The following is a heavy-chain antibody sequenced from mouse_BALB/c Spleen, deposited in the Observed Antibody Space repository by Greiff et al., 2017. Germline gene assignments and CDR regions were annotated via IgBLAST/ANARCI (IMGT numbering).Heavy chain of an antibody. J-gene: IGHJ3*01. Sequence: EVKLMESGPELVQPGASVKIPCKASGYTFTDYNMDWVQQNHGKSLEWIGDINPNNGGTIYNQKFKGKATLTVGKSSSTAYMELRSLTSEDTAVYYCARGIYDGSAWFAYWGQGTLVTVSA. CDR2: INPNNGGT. CDR1: GYTFTDYN. CDR3: ARGIYDGSAWFAY. D-gene: IGHD2-3*01. V-gene: IGHV1-18*01.